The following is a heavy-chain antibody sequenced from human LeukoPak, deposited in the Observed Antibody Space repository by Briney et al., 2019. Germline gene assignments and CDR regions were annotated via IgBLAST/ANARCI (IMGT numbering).Heavy chain of an antibody. Sequence: GGSLSLSCEAFGLIVSDNYMGWVRKAPGKGLAWASVLNSSGNIHYADSVEGRFTISRDNSKNTLYLQMNSVRAEDTAVYYCARYSGDYGGNIYFFDYWGQGTLVTVSS. CDR1: GLIVSDNY. CDR2: LNSSGNI. D-gene: IGHD4-23*01. J-gene: IGHJ4*02. CDR3: ARYSGDYGGNIYFFDY. V-gene: IGHV3-53*01.